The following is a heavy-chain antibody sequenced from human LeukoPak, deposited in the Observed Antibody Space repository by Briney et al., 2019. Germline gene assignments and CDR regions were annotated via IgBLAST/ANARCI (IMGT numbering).Heavy chain of an antibody. CDR1: GFTFYDYG. V-gene: IGHV3-20*01. Sequence: TGGSLRLSCAASGFTFYDYGMSWVRQAPGKGLEWVSGINWNGGSTVYADSVKGRFTISRDNAKNSLYLQMNSLRAEDTALYHCARDGGGSGSHDYWAREPWSPSPQ. CDR3: ARDGGGSGSHDY. CDR2: INWNGGST. J-gene: IGHJ4*02. D-gene: IGHD3-10*01.